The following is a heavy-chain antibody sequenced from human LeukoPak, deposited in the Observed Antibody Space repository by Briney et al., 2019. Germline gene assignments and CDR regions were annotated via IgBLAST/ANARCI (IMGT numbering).Heavy chain of an antibody. CDR1: GGSISSGSYY. V-gene: IGHV4-61*02. D-gene: IGHD4-17*01. CDR2: IYTSGST. Sequence: SQTLSLTCTVSGGSISSGSYYWSWIRQPAGKGLEWIGRIYTSGSTNYHPSLKSRVTISVDTSKNKFSLKLSSLTPADTAVDYYSGGTTVANYYYYGMDVWGQGTTVTVSS. CDR3: SGGTTVANYYYYGMDV. J-gene: IGHJ6*02.